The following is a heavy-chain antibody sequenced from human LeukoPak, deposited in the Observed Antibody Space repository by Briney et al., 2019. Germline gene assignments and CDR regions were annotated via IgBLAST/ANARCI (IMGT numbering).Heavy chain of an antibody. CDR1: GGSISSSSYY. CDR3: ARDTSSSWYWFDP. J-gene: IGHJ5*02. Sequence: SETLSLTCTVSGGSISSSSYYWGWIRQPPGKGLEWLGSIYYSGSTYYNPSLKSRVTISVDTSKNQFSLKLSSVTAADTAVYYCARDTSSSWYWFDPWGQGTLVTVSS. CDR2: IYYSGST. D-gene: IGHD6-13*01. V-gene: IGHV4-39*07.